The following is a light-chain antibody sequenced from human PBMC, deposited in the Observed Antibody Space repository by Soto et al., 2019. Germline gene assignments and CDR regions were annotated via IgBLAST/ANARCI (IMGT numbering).Light chain of an antibody. V-gene: IGKV3-11*01. J-gene: IGKJ2*01. CDR1: QSVSRY. CDR3: QQRSNWPPYT. Sequence: EIVLTQSPATLSLSPGERATLSCRASQSVSRYLAWYQQKPGQAPRLLIYDASNRATSIPARFSGSGSGTDSALTISSLEPEDFAVYYCQQRSNWPPYTFGQGTKLEIK. CDR2: DAS.